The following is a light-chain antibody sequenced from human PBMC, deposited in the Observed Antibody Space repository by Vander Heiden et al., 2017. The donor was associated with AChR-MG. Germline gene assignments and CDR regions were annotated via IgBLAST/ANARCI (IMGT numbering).Light chain of an antibody. CDR2: AAS. CDR1: HNINRY. J-gene: IGKJ1*01. Sequence: DIQMTQSPSSLSASVGDRVTITCRASHNINRYLNWYQQKPGKAPRVLIYAASNLQSGVPSRFSGSESGTDFTLTISSLQPEEFAIYYCQQSFSSPQTFGQGTKVDIK. V-gene: IGKV1-39*01. CDR3: QQSFSSPQT.